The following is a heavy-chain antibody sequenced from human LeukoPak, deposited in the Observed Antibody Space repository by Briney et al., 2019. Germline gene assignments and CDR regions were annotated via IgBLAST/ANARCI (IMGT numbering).Heavy chain of an antibody. D-gene: IGHD5-18*01. V-gene: IGHV1-69*01. Sequence: SVKVSCKASGGTFSSYGISWVRQAPGQGLEWMGGIIPIFGTANYAQKFQGRVTITADESTSTAYMELSSLRSEDTAVYYCAESGYSYGNYFDYWGQGTLVTVSS. CDR1: GGTFSSYG. J-gene: IGHJ4*02. CDR2: IIPIFGTA. CDR3: AESGYSYGNYFDY.